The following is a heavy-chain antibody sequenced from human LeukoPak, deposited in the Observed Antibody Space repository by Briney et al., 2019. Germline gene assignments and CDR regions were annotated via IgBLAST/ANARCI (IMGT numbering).Heavy chain of an antibody. V-gene: IGHV3-21*01. CDR1: GFTFTIYW. CDR3: ARVIAFRDYMDV. D-gene: IGHD3-16*02. J-gene: IGHJ6*03. Sequence: GGSLRLSCAASGFTFTIYWMNWVRQAPGKGLEWVSSISSSSSYIYYADSVKGRFTISRDNAKNSLYLQMNSLRAEDTAVYYCARVIAFRDYMDVWGKGTTVTVSS. CDR2: ISSSSSYI.